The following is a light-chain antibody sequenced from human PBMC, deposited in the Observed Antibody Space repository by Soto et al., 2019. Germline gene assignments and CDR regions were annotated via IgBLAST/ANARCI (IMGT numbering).Light chain of an antibody. CDR1: SSDVGGYNY. CDR3: SSYAGSGTYV. CDR2: DVT. Sequence: QSVLPQPASVSGSPGQSITISCTGTSSDVGGYNYVSWYQQHPGKAPKLLIYDVTNRPSGVSNRFSGSKSGNTASLTISGLQAEDEADYYCSSYAGSGTYVFGTGTKVTVL. J-gene: IGLJ1*01. V-gene: IGLV2-14*01.